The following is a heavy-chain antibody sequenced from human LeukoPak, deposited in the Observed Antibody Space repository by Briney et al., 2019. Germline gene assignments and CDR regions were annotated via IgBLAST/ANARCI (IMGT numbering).Heavy chain of an antibody. CDR1: GYTFTSYG. D-gene: IGHD6-13*01. CDR3: ARGYSSSWYAEGKKKSNAGWFDP. Sequence: ASVKVSFTASGYTFTSYGISWVRQAPGQGRERMGWISAYNGNTNYTQKLQGRVTITTDTSTSTDYMELRSLRSEDTAVYYCARGYSSSWYAEGKKKSNAGWFDPWGQGTLVTVSS. CDR2: ISAYNGNT. J-gene: IGHJ5*02. V-gene: IGHV1-18*01.